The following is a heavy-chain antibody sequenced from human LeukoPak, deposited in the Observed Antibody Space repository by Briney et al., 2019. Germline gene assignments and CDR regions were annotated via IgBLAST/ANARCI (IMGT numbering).Heavy chain of an antibody. J-gene: IGHJ3*02. V-gene: IGHV4-59*12. CDR1: GFTFSSYN. CDR2: IFYSGST. CDR3: ARVLFTEEDAFDI. Sequence: GSLRLSCAASGFTFSSYNMNWVRQAPGKGLEWIGNIFYSGSTYYNPSLKSRVTISVDTSKNQFSLKLSSVTAADTAVYYCARVLFTEEDAFDIWGQGTMVTVSS.